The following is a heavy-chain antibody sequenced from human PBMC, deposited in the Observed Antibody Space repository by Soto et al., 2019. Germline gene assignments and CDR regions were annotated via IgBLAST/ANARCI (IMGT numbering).Heavy chain of an antibody. V-gene: IGHV3-23*01. Sequence: PGGSLRLSCEASGFTFSSYAMSWVRQAPGKGLEWVSGISGGGSTTYYADSVKGRFTISRDNSKNTLYLQVSSLRAEDTAVYYCARDQAAGGTISRYFQDRAQRTPVTVSS. CDR2: ISGGGSTT. CDR1: GFTFSSYA. D-gene: IGHD6-13*01. CDR3: ARDQAAGGTISRYFQD. J-gene: IGHJ1*01.